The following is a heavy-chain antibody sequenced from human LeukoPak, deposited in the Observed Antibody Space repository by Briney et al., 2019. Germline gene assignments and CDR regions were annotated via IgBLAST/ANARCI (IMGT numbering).Heavy chain of an antibody. D-gene: IGHD3-9*01. CDR3: ARDRDDILTGYYPRYMDV. Sequence: SETLSLTCTVSGGSISSGSYYWSWIRQPAGKGLEWIGRIYTSGSTNYNPSLKSRVTISVDTSKNQFSLKLSSVTAADTAVYYCARDRDDILTGYYPRYMDVWGKGTTVTVSS. V-gene: IGHV4-61*02. CDR2: IYTSGST. J-gene: IGHJ6*03. CDR1: GGSISSGSYY.